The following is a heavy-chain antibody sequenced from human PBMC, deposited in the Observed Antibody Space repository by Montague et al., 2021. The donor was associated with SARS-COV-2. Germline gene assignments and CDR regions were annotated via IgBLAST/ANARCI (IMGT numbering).Heavy chain of an antibody. CDR3: TKDTRPSPHAFDV. CDR1: GFTFDDYA. D-gene: IGHD6-6*01. Sequence: SLRLSCATSGFTFDDYAMNWVRQGPGKGLEWVSGISWDSTNIDYADSVKGRFTISRDNTNNSLYLQMNSLRPEDTAFYYCTKDTRPSPHAFDVWGQGTMVTVSS. CDR2: ISWDSTNI. V-gene: IGHV3-9*01. J-gene: IGHJ3*01.